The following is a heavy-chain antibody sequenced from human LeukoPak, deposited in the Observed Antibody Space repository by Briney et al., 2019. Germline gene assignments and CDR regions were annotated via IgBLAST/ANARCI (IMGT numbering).Heavy chain of an antibody. D-gene: IGHD1-26*01. Sequence: GWALTLSCAGCGFAFSSYWRHWVRQARGKGLVWVSSINSDGSSTSYADYVKGRLTISRDNAKNTLYLQMDSLRAEDTAVYYCARRYSGRDYWGQGTLVTVSS. CDR2: INSDGSST. J-gene: IGHJ4*02. CDR3: ARRYSGRDY. V-gene: IGHV3-74*01. CDR1: GFAFSSYW.